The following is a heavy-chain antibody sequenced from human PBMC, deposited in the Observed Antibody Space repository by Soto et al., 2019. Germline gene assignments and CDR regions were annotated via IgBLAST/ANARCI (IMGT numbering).Heavy chain of an antibody. Sequence: QVRLVQSGAEVKRPGSSVKLSCKVSGANSNSYSIAWVRQAPGQGLQWLGTIVPLSGTPNHAQQFQARVTITADTSTNTAYLELSRLRSDTAIYYCARDWRQMSRGGFFDYWGQGSLVTISS. D-gene: IGHD3-16*01. CDR2: IVPLSGTP. CDR3: ARDWRQMSRGGFFDY. V-gene: IGHV1-69*06. J-gene: IGHJ4*02. CDR1: GANSNSYS.